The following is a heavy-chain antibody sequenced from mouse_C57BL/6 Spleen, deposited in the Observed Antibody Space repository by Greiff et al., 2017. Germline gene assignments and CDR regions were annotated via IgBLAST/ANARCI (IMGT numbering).Heavy chain of an antibody. J-gene: IGHJ4*01. CDR2: ISSGGSYT. Sequence: EVQVVESGGDLVKPGGSLKLSCAASGFTFSSYGMSWVRQTPDKRLEWVATISSGGSYTYYPDSVKGRFTISRDNAKNTLYLQMSSLKSEDTAMYYCARPTTGYAMDYWGQGTSVTVSS. D-gene: IGHD1-1*01. CDR3: ARPTTGYAMDY. V-gene: IGHV5-6*01. CDR1: GFTFSSYG.